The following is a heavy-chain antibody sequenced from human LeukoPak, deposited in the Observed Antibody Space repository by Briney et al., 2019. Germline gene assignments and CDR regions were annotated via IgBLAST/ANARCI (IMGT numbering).Heavy chain of an antibody. D-gene: IGHD3-10*01. Sequence: GGSLRLSCAASGFTFSSYEMNWVRQTPGKGLEWLSYISSSGGTIYYADSVKGRFTISRDNAKSSLYLQMNGLRAEDTAVYYCARGIRSYRFDCWGQGTLVTVSS. J-gene: IGHJ4*02. CDR1: GFTFSSYE. CDR3: ARGIRSYRFDC. V-gene: IGHV3-48*03. CDR2: ISSSGGTI.